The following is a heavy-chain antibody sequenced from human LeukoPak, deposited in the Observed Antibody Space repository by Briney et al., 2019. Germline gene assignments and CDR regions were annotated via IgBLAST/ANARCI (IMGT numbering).Heavy chain of an antibody. D-gene: IGHD6-6*01. V-gene: IGHV4-30-2*01. J-gene: IGHJ5*02. Sequence: PSQTLSLTCTVSGGSISSGGYYWSWIRQPPGKGPEWIGYIYHSGSTYYNPSLKSRVTISVDRSKNQFSLKLSSVTAADTAVYYCARGVEYSSAWGQGTLVTVSS. CDR2: IYHSGST. CDR3: ARGVEYSSA. CDR1: GGSISSGGYY.